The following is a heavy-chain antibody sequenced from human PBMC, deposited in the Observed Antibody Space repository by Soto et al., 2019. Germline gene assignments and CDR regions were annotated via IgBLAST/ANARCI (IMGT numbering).Heavy chain of an antibody. CDR3: ARAGYKWNYDWFDP. CDR1: GFTFSSYW. Sequence: GGSLRLSCAASGFTFSSYWMHWVRQAPGKGLVWVSRINSDGSSTSYADSVKGRFTISRGNAKNTLYLQMNSLRAEDTAVYYCARAGYKWNYDWFDPWGQGTLVTVSS. J-gene: IGHJ5*02. D-gene: IGHD1-7*01. CDR2: INSDGSST. V-gene: IGHV3-74*01.